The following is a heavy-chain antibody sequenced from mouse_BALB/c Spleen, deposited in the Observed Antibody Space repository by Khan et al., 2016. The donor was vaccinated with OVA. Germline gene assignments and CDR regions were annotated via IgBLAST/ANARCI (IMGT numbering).Heavy chain of an antibody. CDR1: GYDFTNDW. D-gene: IGHD2-14*01. CDR3: ATSAYYRYDGYGMDY. J-gene: IGHJ4*01. Sequence: VKLLESGAELVRPGTSVKISCKASGYDFTNDWLGWVKQRPGHGLEWIGDIYPGSGNNNYNEKFKGKATLTADKSSSTAYMQLSSLTSEDSAVYFCATSAYYRYDGYGMDYWGQGTSVTVSS. V-gene: IGHV1-63*01. CDR2: IYPGSGNN.